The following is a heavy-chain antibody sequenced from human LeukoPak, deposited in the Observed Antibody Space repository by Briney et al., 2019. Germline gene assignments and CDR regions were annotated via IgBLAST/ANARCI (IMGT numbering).Heavy chain of an antibody. J-gene: IGHJ3*02. CDR1: GGSISSGSYY. Sequence: SETLSLTCTVSGGSISSGSYYWSWIRQPAGKGLEWIGRIYTSGSTNYNPSLKSRVTISVDTSKNQFSLKLSSVTAADTAVYYCARGVAAAVYDAFDIWGRGTMVTVSS. V-gene: IGHV4-61*02. CDR3: ARGVAAAVYDAFDI. D-gene: IGHD6-13*01. CDR2: IYTSGST.